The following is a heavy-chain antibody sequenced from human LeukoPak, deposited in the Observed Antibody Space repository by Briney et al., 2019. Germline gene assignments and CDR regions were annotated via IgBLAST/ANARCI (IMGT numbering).Heavy chain of an antibody. V-gene: IGHV4-59*11. Sequence: SETLSLTCAVSGGSISSHYWSWIRQPPGKGLEWIGYIYYSGSTNYNPSLKSRVTISVDTSKNQFSLKLSSVTAADTAVYYCARVGYYYYMDVWGKGTTVTVSS. CDR1: GGSISSHY. CDR2: IYYSGST. CDR3: ARVGYYYYMDV. J-gene: IGHJ6*03.